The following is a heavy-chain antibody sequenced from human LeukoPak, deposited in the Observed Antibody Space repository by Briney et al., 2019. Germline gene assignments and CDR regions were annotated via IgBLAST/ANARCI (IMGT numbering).Heavy chain of an antibody. CDR2: ISSSSSTI. Sequence: PGGSLRLSCAASGFTFSSYSMNWVRQAPGKGLEWVSYISSSSSTIYYADSVKGRFTISRDNAKNSLYLQMNSLRAEDTAVYYCARDNIVVVPAPAWWFDPWGQGTLVTVSS. J-gene: IGHJ5*02. CDR3: ARDNIVVVPAPAWWFDP. V-gene: IGHV3-48*04. D-gene: IGHD2-2*01. CDR1: GFTFSSYS.